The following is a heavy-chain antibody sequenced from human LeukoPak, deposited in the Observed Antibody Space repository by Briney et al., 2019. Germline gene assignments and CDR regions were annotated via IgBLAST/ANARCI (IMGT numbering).Heavy chain of an antibody. J-gene: IGHJ4*02. CDR1: GFTFSSYA. V-gene: IGHV3-23*01. D-gene: IGHD4-17*01. CDR2: ISGSGGST. CDR3: AKDPTRPPPVTTVADY. Sequence: GGSLRLSCAASGFTFSSYAMSWVRQAPGKGVEWVSAISGSGGSTYYADSVKGRFTISRDNSKNTLYLQMNSLRAGDTAVYYCAKDPTRPPPVTTVADYWGQGTLVTVSS.